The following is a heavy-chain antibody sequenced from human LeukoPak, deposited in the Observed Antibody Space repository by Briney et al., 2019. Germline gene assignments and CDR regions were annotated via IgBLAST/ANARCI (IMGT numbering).Heavy chain of an antibody. V-gene: IGHV3-66*01. CDR2: IYSAGNT. J-gene: IGHJ4*02. CDR3: ARAMGTGGYYFDY. D-gene: IGHD4-23*01. Sequence: PGGSLRLSCAASGFTVSSNYMSWVRQAPGKGLEWVSVIYSAGNTFYADSVKGRFTISRDNSKNTLYLQMNSLRAEDTAVYYRARAMGTGGYYFDYCGQGSLVTVSS. CDR1: GFTVSSNY.